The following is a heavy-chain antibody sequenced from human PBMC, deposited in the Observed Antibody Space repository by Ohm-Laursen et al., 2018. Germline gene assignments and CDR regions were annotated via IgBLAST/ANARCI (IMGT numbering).Heavy chain of an antibody. CDR3: ARGLWWFDP. CDR1: GGSISNYY. Sequence: SDTLSLTCNVSGGSISNYYWSWIRQPAGKGLEWVGRMYSSGSTNYNPSPKSRVTMSFDTSKNQFSLKLSSVTAADTALYYCARGLWWFDPWGQGTLVTVSS. CDR2: MYSSGST. J-gene: IGHJ5*02. V-gene: IGHV4-4*07.